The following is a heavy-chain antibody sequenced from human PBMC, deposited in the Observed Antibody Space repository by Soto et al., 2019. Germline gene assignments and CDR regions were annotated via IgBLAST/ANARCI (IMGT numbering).Heavy chain of an antibody. V-gene: IGHV3-23*01. J-gene: IGHJ6*02. CDR2: ISGSGGST. CDR1: GFTFDNYA. D-gene: IGHD6-6*01. Sequence: GGSLRLSCAASGFTFDNYAMHWVRQAPGKGLEWVSAISGSGGSTYYADSVKGRFTISRDNSKNTLYLQMNSLRAEDTAVYYCARYIAARPSGMDVWGQGTTVTVSS. CDR3: ARYIAARPSGMDV.